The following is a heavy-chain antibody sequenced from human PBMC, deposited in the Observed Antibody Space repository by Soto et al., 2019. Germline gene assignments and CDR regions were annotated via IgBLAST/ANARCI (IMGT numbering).Heavy chain of an antibody. CDR3: AREIGSSSGDYFDY. V-gene: IGHV4-31*03. Sequence: SETLSLTCTVSGGSISSGGYYWSWIRQHPGKGLEWIEYIYYSGSTYYNPSLKSRVTISVDTSKNQFSLKLSSVTAADTAVYYCAREIGSSSGDYFDYWGQGTLVTVSS. J-gene: IGHJ4*02. D-gene: IGHD6-6*01. CDR2: IYYSGST. CDR1: GGSISSGGYY.